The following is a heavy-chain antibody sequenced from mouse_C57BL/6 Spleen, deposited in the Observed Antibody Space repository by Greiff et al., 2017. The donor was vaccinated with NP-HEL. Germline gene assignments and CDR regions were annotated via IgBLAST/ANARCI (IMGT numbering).Heavy chain of an antibody. V-gene: IGHV5-6*01. CDR3: ARPLITTVVATPHWYFDV. Sequence: EVKLMESGGDLVKPGGSLKLSCAASGFTFSSYGMSWVRQTPDKRLEWVATISSGGSYTYYPDSVKGRFTISRDNAKNTLYLQMSSLKSEDTAMYYCARPLITTVVATPHWYFDVWGTGTTVTVSS. CDR1: GFTFSSYG. D-gene: IGHD1-1*01. CDR2: ISSGGSYT. J-gene: IGHJ1*03.